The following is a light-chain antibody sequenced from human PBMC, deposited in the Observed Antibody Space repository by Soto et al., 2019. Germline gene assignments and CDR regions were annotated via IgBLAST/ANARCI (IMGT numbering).Light chain of an antibody. CDR1: QSVSSSY. CDR2: GAS. V-gene: IGKV3-20*01. Sequence: EIVLTQSPGTLSLSPGERATLSCRASQSVSSSYLAWYQQKPGQAPRLLIYGASSRATGIPDRFSGSGSGTDFTLTISRLEPEDFAVYYCQLYGRTFGQGTKVEIK. J-gene: IGKJ1*01. CDR3: QLYGRT.